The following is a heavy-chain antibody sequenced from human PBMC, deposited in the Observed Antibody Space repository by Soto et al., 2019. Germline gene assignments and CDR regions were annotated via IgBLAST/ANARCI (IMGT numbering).Heavy chain of an antibody. CDR3: ARDGTRYGSGTHEY. CDR1: GFTFSSYA. V-gene: IGHV3-30-3*01. Sequence: GGSXRLSCAASGFTFSSYAMHWVRQAPGKGLEWVAVISYDGSNKYYADSVKGRFTISRDNSKNTLYLQMNSLRAEDTAVYYCARDGTRYGSGTHEYWGQGTLVTV. D-gene: IGHD3-10*01. J-gene: IGHJ4*02. CDR2: ISYDGSNK.